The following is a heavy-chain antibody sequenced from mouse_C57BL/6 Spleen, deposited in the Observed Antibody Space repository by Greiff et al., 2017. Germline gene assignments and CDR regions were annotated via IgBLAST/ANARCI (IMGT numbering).Heavy chain of an antibody. CDR1: GYTFTDYY. D-gene: IGHD1-1*01. J-gene: IGHJ3*01. V-gene: IGHV1-76*01. Sequence: QVQLQQSGAELVRPGASVKLSCKASGYTFTDYYINWVKQRPGQGLEWIARIYPGSGNTYYNEKFKGKATLTAEKSSSTAYMQLSSLTSEDSAVYFCARPYGSSYEVWFAYWGQGTLVTVSA. CDR2: IYPGSGNT. CDR3: ARPYGSSYEVWFAY.